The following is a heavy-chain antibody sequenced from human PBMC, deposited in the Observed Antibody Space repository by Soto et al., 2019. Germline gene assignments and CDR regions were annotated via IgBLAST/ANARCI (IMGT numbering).Heavy chain of an antibody. CDR1: GFTFSNYY. D-gene: IGHD1-1*01. CDR2: IKEDGSEK. V-gene: IGHV3-7*01. J-gene: IGHJ4*02. CDR3: SSSASNYRGY. Sequence: EVRLVESGGDLVQPGGSLRLSCIASGFTFSNYYMSWVRQAPGKGLEWVANIKEDGSEKYYVDSVRGRFTISRDNAKNSLYLKMNNMRTEDTAVYYGSSSASNYRGYWGQGTLVTVSS.